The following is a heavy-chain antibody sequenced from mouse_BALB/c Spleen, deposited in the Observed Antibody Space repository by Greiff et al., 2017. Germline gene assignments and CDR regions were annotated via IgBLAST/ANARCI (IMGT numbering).Heavy chain of an antibody. V-gene: IGHV2-9*02. D-gene: IGHD1-1*01. CDR2: IWAGGST. J-gene: IGHJ3*01. Sequence: VKLVESGPGLVAPSQSLSITCTVSGFSLTSYGVHWVRQPPGKGLEWLGVIWAGGSTSYNSALMSRLSISTDNSKSQVFLNMTSLQTDDTAMYYCARSSSYGFAYWGQGTLVTVSA. CDR1: GFSLTSYG. CDR3: ARSSSYGFAY.